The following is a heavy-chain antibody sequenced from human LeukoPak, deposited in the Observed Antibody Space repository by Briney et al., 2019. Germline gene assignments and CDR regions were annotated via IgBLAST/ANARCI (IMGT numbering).Heavy chain of an antibody. D-gene: IGHD2/OR15-2a*01. J-gene: IGHJ4*02. V-gene: IGHV4-30-4*08. CDR1: GGSISSGDYY. CDR3: ARVREYYFDY. Sequence: SETLSLTCTVSGGSISSGDYYWSWIRQPPGKGLEWIGYIYYSGSTYYNPSLKSRVTISVDTSKNQFSLKLGSVTAADTAVYYCARVREYYFDYWGQGTLVTVSS. CDR2: IYYSGST.